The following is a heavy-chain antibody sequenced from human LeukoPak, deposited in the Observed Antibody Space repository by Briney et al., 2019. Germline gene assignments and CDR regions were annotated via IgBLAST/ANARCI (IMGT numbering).Heavy chain of an antibody. CDR2: IWNSGIT. Sequence: SSETLSLTCTVSTGSMPTYYWSWIRQPPGKGLEWIGFIWNSGITNYNPSLKSRITISADTSKNQFSLKLSSVTAADTAVYYCARRTDDYNYLDYWGQGTLVTVSS. CDR3: ARRTDDYNYLDY. CDR1: TGSMPTYY. J-gene: IGHJ4*02. D-gene: IGHD5-24*01. V-gene: IGHV4-59*08.